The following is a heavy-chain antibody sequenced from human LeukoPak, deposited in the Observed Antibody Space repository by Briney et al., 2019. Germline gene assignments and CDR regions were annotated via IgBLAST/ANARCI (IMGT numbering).Heavy chain of an antibody. D-gene: IGHD1-7*01. CDR1: GFTFSRCW. CDR2: IKEDGSEK. J-gene: IGHJ3*01. V-gene: IGHV3-7*04. CDR3: ARGGGTNDL. Sequence: GGSLRLSCAASGFTFSRCWMTWVRQAPGKGLEWVANIKEDGSEKYYVDSVKGRFTISRDNANNSLCLQMNSLRAEDTAVYYCARGGGTNDLWGQGTMVTVSS.